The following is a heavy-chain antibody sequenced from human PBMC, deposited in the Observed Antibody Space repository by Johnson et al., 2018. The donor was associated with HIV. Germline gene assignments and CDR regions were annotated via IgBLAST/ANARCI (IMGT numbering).Heavy chain of an antibody. Sequence: QVQLVESGGGVVQPGRSLRLSCAASGFTFSDYAMHWVRQAPGKGLEWVALISYDGSNKYYADSVKGRFTISRDNSKNTLYLQMNSLRAEDTAVYYCARSLRGSGEGDAFDIWGQGTMVTVSS. CDR2: ISYDGSNK. V-gene: IGHV3-30*14. CDR1: GFTFSDYA. D-gene: IGHD1-26*01. CDR3: ARSLRGSGEGDAFDI. J-gene: IGHJ3*02.